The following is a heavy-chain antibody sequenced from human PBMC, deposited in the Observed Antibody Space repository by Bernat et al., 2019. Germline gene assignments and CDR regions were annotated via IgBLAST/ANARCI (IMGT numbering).Heavy chain of an antibody. V-gene: IGHV3-30-3*01. J-gene: IGHJ6*02. Sequence: QVQLVESGGDVVQPGRSLRLSCAASGFTFSSYAMHWVRQAPGKGLEWVAVISYDGSNKYYADSVKGRFTISRDNSKNTLYLQMNSLRAEDTAVYYCARDALRSVYYYYYGMDVWGQGTTVTVSS. CDR3: ARDALRSVYYYYYGMDV. CDR2: ISYDGSNK. D-gene: IGHD4-17*01. CDR1: GFTFSSYA.